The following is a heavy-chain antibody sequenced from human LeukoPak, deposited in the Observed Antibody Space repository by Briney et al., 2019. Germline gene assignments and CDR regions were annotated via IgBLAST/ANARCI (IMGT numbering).Heavy chain of an antibody. CDR3: ARESRDTAMVQDYFDY. V-gene: IGHV3-11*04. J-gene: IGHJ4*02. CDR2: ISSSGSTI. D-gene: IGHD5-18*01. Sequence: PGGSLRLSCAVSGFTFSDYYMSWIRQAPGKGLEWISYISSSGSTIYYADSVKGRFTISRDNAKNSLYLQMNGLRAEDTAVYYCARESRDTAMVQDYFDYWGQGTLVTVSS. CDR1: GFTFSDYY.